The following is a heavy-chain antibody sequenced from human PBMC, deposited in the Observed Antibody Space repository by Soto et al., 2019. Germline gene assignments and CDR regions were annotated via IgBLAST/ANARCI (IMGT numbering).Heavy chain of an antibody. D-gene: IGHD2-2*01. Sequence: HPGGSLRLSCAASGFTVSSNYMSWVRQAPGEGLEWVSVIYSGGSTYYADSVKGRFTISRHSSKNTLYLQMNSLRAEDTAVYYCARSPGYCSSTSCLYYMDVWGKGTTVTVSS. CDR2: IYSGGST. J-gene: IGHJ6*03. V-gene: IGHV3-53*04. CDR1: GFTVSSNY. CDR3: ARSPGYCSSTSCLYYMDV.